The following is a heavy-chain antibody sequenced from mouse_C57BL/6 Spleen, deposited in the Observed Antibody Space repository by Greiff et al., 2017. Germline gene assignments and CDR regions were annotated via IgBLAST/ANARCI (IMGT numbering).Heavy chain of an antibody. J-gene: IGHJ2*01. CDR3: ARMGLRRYVDY. CDR1: GYTFSDYG. Sequence: EVKLVASGGGLVKPGGSLKLSCAASGYTFSDYGMHWVRQAPEKGLEWVAYISSGSSTIYYADTVKCRFTISRDNAKNTLFLQMTRLRSEDTAMYYCARMGLRRYVDYWGQGTTLTVSS. D-gene: IGHD2-4*01. CDR2: ISSGSSTI. V-gene: IGHV5-17*01.